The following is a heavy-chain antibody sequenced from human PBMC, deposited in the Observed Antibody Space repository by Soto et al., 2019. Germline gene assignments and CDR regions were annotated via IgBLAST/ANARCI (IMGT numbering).Heavy chain of an antibody. CDR2: INPSTGGT. CDR1: GYTFTGYY. Sequence: ASVKVSCKASGYTFTGYYIHWVRQAPGQGLEWIGWINPSTGGTKYSQKFQGRVTMTRDTSISTGYMELSRLRSDDTAVYYCARAFPNYDSSGRYWGQGTLVTVST. J-gene: IGHJ4*02. D-gene: IGHD3-22*01. CDR3: ARAFPNYDSSGRY. V-gene: IGHV1-2*02.